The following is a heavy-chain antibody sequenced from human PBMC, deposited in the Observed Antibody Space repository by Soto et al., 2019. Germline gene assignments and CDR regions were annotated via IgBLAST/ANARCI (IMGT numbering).Heavy chain of an antibody. V-gene: IGHV1-69*06. CDR1: GGTFSSYA. D-gene: IGHD3-22*01. CDR3: ASRIDYDSSVFEWCFDP. J-gene: IGHJ5*02. CDR2: IIPIFGTA. Sequence: GASVKVSCKASGGTFSSYAISWVRQAPGQGLEWMGGIIPIFGTANYAQKFQGRVTITADKSTSTAYMELSSLRSEDTAVYYCASRIDYDSSVFEWCFDPWGQGTLVIVSS.